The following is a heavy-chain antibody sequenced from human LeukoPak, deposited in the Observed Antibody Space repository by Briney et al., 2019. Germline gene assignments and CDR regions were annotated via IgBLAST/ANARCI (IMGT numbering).Heavy chain of an antibody. V-gene: IGHV1-24*01. D-gene: IGHD1-26*01. CDR1: GYTLTELS. CDR3: ATDRGDRRATSYSGSYPY. Sequence: ASVKVSCKVSGYTLTELSMHWVRQAPGKGLEWMGGFDPEDGETIYAQKFQGRVTMTEDTSTDTAYMELSSLRSEDTAVYYCATDRGDRRATSYSGSYPYWGQGTLVTVSS. J-gene: IGHJ4*02. CDR2: FDPEDGET.